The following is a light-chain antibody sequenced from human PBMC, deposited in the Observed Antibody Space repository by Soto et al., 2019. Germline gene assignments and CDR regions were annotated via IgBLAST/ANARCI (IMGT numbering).Light chain of an antibody. CDR3: SSYTSISTGV. CDR2: EVS. CDR1: SSDVGGYNY. Sequence: QSALTQPASVSGSPGQSITISCTGTSSDVGGYNYVSWYQQHPGKAPKLMIYEVSNRPSGVSNRFSGSKSGNTASLTISGLQAEDEADYYCSSYTSISTGVFGTGTMLTVL. J-gene: IGLJ1*01. V-gene: IGLV2-14*01.